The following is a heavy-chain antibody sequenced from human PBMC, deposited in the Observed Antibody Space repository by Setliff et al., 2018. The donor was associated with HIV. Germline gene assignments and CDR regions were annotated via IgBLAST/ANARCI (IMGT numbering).Heavy chain of an antibody. CDR1: GGSSSSSSFY. CDR3: ARHKDSDYVWGSYRPDGFDI. J-gene: IGHJ3*02. V-gene: IGHV4-39*01. CDR2: IYRSGST. Sequence: PSETLSLTCTVSGGSSSSSSFYWDWIRQPPGKGLEWIGNIYRSGSTYYNPSLRSRVTISVDTSKNQFYLNLNSVTDADTALYYCARHKDSDYVWGSYRPDGFDIWGQGTTVTVSS. D-gene: IGHD3-16*02.